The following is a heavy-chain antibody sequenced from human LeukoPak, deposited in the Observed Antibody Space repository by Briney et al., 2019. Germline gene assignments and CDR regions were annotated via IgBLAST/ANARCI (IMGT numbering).Heavy chain of an antibody. CDR3: ARDLPPDYYDSSGPAHAFDI. Sequence: GGSLRLSCAASGFSFSSYWMHWVRQAPGKGLVWVSRINSDGSSTSYADSVKGRFTISRDNAKNTLYLQMNSLRAEDTAVYYCARDLPPDYYDSSGPAHAFDIWGQGTMVTVSS. J-gene: IGHJ3*02. V-gene: IGHV3-74*01. CDR1: GFSFSSYW. CDR2: INSDGSST. D-gene: IGHD3-22*01.